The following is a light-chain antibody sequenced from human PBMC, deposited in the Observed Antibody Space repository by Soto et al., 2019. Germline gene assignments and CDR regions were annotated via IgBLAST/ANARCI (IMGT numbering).Light chain of an antibody. V-gene: IGLV1-40*01. CDR2: GII. J-gene: IGLJ1*01. Sequence: QSVLTQPPSVSGAPGQRVTISCTGGRSNIGAANYVHWYHQLPGTAPKLLIYGIINRPSGVSDRFSGSKSGTSASLAITGLQAEDEADYYCQSYDSSLSGYVFGTGTKVTVL. CDR1: RSNIGAANY. CDR3: QSYDSSLSGYV.